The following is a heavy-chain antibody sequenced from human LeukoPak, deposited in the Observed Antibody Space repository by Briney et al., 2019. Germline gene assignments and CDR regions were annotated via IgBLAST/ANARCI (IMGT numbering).Heavy chain of an antibody. CDR2: IKQDGSEK. CDR1: GFTFSSYW. Sequence: GGSLRLSCAASGFTFSSYWMSWVRQAPGKGLEWVANIKQDGSEKYYVDSVKGRFTISRDNAKNSLYLQMNSLRAEDTAVYYCARVLGGYSYGFDYWGQGILVTVSS. CDR3: ARVLGGYSYGFDY. J-gene: IGHJ4*02. D-gene: IGHD5-18*01. V-gene: IGHV3-7*03.